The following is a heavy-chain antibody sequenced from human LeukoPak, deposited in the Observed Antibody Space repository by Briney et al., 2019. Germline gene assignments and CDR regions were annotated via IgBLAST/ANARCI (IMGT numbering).Heavy chain of an antibody. CDR2: ITTYNGNT. J-gene: IGHJ5*02. CDR3: ARVPVDGSSRRFDP. V-gene: IGHV1-18*01. Sequence: ASVKVSCKASGYTFTSYDISWMRQAPGQGLEWMGWITTYNGNTKYAQNLQGRVTMTTDTSTTTAYMEVRSLRSDDTAVYYCARVPVDGSSRRFDPWGQGTLVTVSS. D-gene: IGHD6-19*01. CDR1: GYTFTSYD.